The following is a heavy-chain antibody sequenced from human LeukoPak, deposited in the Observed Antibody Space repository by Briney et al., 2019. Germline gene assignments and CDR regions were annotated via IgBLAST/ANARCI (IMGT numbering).Heavy chain of an antibody. J-gene: IGHJ6*02. CDR1: GFTFSSYW. Sequence: GGSLRLSCTASGFTFSSYWMHWVRQVPGKGLVWVSRINSDGSSTTYADSVKGRFSISRDNAKNTLYLQMNSLRAEDTAVCYCGRGVQDSGRNYDYYYAMDVWGHGTTVTVSS. D-gene: IGHD1-26*01. CDR3: GRGVQDSGRNYDYYYAMDV. V-gene: IGHV3-74*01. CDR2: INSDGSST.